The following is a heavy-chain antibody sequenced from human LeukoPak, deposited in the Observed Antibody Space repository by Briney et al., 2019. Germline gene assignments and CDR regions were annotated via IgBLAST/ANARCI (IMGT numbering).Heavy chain of an antibody. J-gene: IGHJ4*02. CDR1: GYTFITYV. Sequence: GASVKVSRKASGYTFITYVMHWVRQAPGQRLEWMGWLNAGNGLTKYSQKFQGTVTITRDTSASTAYMELSSLRSEDTAVYYCATSRNSARGIDYWGQGTLVTVSS. V-gene: IGHV1-3*01. CDR3: ATSRNSARGIDY. D-gene: IGHD2-15*01. CDR2: LNAGNGLT.